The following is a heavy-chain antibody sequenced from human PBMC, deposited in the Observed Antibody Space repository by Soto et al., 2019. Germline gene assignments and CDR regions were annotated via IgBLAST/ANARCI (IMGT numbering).Heavy chain of an antibody. CDR2: MNPNSGNT. Sequence: QVPLVQSGAEVKKPGASVKVSCKASGYTFTSYDINWVRQATGQGLEWMGWMNPNSGNTGYAQKFQGRVTMTRNTSISTAYMELRSLRSEDTAVYYCARGTDWNYVYPFDYWGQGTLVTVSS. CDR1: GYTFTSYD. CDR3: ARGTDWNYVYPFDY. D-gene: IGHD1-7*01. V-gene: IGHV1-8*01. J-gene: IGHJ4*02.